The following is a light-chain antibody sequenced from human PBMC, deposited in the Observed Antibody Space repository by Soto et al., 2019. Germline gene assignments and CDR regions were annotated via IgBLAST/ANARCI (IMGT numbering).Light chain of an antibody. CDR1: SSDVGGYNY. CDR3: SSYGGSNTVV. Sequence: QSALTQPPSASGSPGQEVTISCTGSSSDVGGYNYVSWYQQHPGKAPKLMIYEVSKRPSGVPDRLSGSKSGNTASLTVSGLQAEDEADYYCSSYGGSNTVVFGGGTKLTVL. J-gene: IGLJ2*01. V-gene: IGLV2-8*01. CDR2: EVS.